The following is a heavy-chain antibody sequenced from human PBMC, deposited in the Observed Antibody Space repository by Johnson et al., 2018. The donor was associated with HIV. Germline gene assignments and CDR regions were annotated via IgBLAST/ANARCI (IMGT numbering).Heavy chain of an antibody. CDR3: ARDGRDLVTRGGFDV. Sequence: EKLVESGGGLVQPGGSLRLSCAASGFTVSSNYMNWVRQAPGKGLEWVSVIYSGGTTYHTDTVKGRFTIARDNSRNMLYLQMNSLRPEDTAVYYCARDGRDLVTRGGFDVWGPGTVVTVSS. V-gene: IGHV3-66*02. D-gene: IGHD5-18*01. CDR2: IYSGGTT. CDR1: GFTVSSNY. J-gene: IGHJ3*01.